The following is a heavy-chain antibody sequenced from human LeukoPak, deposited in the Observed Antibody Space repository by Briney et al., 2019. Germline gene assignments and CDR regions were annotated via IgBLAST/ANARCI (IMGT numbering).Heavy chain of an antibody. CDR3: ARFRLTVTTYAHLDY. J-gene: IGHJ4*02. V-gene: IGHV3-11*01. CDR1: GFTFSDYY. D-gene: IGHD4-17*01. CDR2: ISSSGSTI. Sequence: SGGSLRLSCAASGFTFSDYYMSWIRQAPGKGLEWGSYISSSGSTIDYADSVKGRFTISRDNAKNSLYLQMNSLRAEDTAVYYCARFRLTVTTYAHLDYWGQGTLVTVSS.